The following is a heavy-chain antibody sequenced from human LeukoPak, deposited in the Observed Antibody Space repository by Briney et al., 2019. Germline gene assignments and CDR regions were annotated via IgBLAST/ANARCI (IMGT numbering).Heavy chain of an antibody. CDR2: ISGGGITT. Sequence: PGGSLRLSCAASGFTFSNYAMSWVRQAPGKGLEWVSTISGGGITTYYADSAKGRFTISRDNSKNTMFLQMNSPRAEDTAVYYCARDLGYWGQGTLVTVSS. J-gene: IGHJ4*02. CDR3: ARDLGY. V-gene: IGHV3-23*01. CDR1: GFTFSNYA.